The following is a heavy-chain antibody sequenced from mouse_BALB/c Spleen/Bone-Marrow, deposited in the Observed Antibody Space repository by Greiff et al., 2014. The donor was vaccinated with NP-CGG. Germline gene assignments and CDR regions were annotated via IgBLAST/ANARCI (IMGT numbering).Heavy chain of an antibody. J-gene: IGHJ4*01. D-gene: IGHD2-10*02. CDR2: ISDGGGYT. CDR1: GFTFSDYY. V-gene: IGHV5-4*02. Sequence: VQLKESGGGLVKPGGSLTLSCAASGFTFSDYYMYWVRQTPEKRLEWVATISDGGGYTYYPDSVWGRFTISRDNAKNNLYLQMSSLKSEDTAMYYCARSGERYGAMDYWGQGTSVTVFS. CDR3: ARSGERYGAMDY.